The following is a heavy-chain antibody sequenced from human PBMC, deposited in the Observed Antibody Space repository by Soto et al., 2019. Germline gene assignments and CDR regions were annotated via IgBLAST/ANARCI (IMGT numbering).Heavy chain of an antibody. CDR1: GFTFSSYG. D-gene: IGHD6-6*01. CDR2: IWYDGSNK. J-gene: IGHJ5*02. Sequence: QVQLVESGGGVVQPGRSLRLSCAASGFTFSSYGMHWVRQAPGQGLEWVAGIWYDGSNKYYADSVKGRFTISRDNSKNTLYRQMNSRRAEDTAVYYCARDRTAARPDSWFDPCGQGTLVTVSS. CDR3: ARDRTAARPDSWFDP. V-gene: IGHV3-33*01.